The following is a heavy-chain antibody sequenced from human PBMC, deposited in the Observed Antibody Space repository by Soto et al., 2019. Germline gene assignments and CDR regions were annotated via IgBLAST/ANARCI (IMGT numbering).Heavy chain of an antibody. Sequence: PSQTLSLTCAISGDSVSSNSAAWNWIRQSPSRGLEWLGRTYYRSMWYNDYAVSVKSRITINPDTSKNQFSLQLNSVTPEDTAVYYCARDRYSSSSEFDYYYGMDVWGQGTTVTVSS. J-gene: IGHJ6*02. CDR1: GDSVSSNSAA. CDR3: ARDRYSSSSEFDYYYGMDV. D-gene: IGHD6-6*01. CDR2: TYYRSMWYN. V-gene: IGHV6-1*01.